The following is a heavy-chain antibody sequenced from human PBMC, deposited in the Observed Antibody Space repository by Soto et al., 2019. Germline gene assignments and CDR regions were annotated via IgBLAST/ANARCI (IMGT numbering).Heavy chain of an antibody. D-gene: IGHD3-3*02. CDR3: ARHVRSGSYFDF. Sequence: PSETLSHTCAVYGGSFSGYYWSLIRQPPGKGLEWIGIVNFSGSTNYNPSLKSRVTMSVDRSRNQFSLQLTSLTAADTAVYYCARHVRSGSYFDFWGQGNLVTVSS. V-gene: IGHV4-34*01. CDR2: VNFSGST. J-gene: IGHJ4*02. CDR1: GGSFSGYY.